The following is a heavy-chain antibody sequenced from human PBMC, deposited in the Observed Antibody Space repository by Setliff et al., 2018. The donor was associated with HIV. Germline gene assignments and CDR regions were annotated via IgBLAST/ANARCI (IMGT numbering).Heavy chain of an antibody. V-gene: IGHV4-59*10. D-gene: IGHD3-22*01. CDR3: ARVVPAKNYYDSSPYFDY. Sequence: PSETLSLTCDVYGGSFSGYYWSWIRQPPGKGLEWIGHIYTSGGTNYNPSLKSRVTISVDTSKNQFSLKLSSVTAADTAVYYCARVVPAKNYYDSSPYFDYWGQGTLVTVSS. CDR2: IYTSGGT. J-gene: IGHJ4*02. CDR1: GGSFSGYY.